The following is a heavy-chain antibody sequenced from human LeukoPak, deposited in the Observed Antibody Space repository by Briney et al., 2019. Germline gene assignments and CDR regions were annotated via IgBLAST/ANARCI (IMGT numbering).Heavy chain of an antibody. D-gene: IGHD1-14*01. CDR1: GFTFSTNY. CDR3: ARVLPLSAYGMDP. CDR2: IYSGDNT. J-gene: IGHJ5*02. V-gene: IGHV3-66*02. Sequence: PGGSLRLSCAASGFTFSTNYMSWVRQAPGKGLEWVSVIYSGDNTYYADSVKGRFTVSRDTSKNTLYVQMNSLRAEDTAVYYCARVLPLSAYGMDPWGQGTLVTVSS.